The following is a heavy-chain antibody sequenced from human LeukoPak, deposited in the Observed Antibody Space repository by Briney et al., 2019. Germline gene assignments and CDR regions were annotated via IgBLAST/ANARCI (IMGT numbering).Heavy chain of an antibody. Sequence: KESGPTLVNPTQTLTLTCTFSGFSVSTIGVGVGWFRQPPGEALEWLALIYWDDDKRYSPSLRSRLTITKDTSKNQVVLTMTNMDPVDTATYYCAHRTGSRGWYGGDFASWGQGTLVTVSS. CDR2: IYWDDDK. J-gene: IGHJ4*02. V-gene: IGHV2-5*02. D-gene: IGHD6-19*01. CDR1: GFSVSTIGVG. CDR3: AHRTGSRGWYGGDFAS.